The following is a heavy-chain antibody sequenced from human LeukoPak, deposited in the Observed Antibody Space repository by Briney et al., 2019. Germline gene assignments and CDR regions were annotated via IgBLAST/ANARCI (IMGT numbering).Heavy chain of an antibody. J-gene: IGHJ5*02. D-gene: IGHD5/OR15-5a*01. V-gene: IGHV4-34*01. Sequence: SETLSLTCAVHGGSFSGYYWSWIRQPPGKGLEWIGEINHSGSTNYNPSLKSRVTISVDTSKNQFSLKLSSVTAADTAVYYCASRKFLRPKLYWFDPWGQGTLVTVSS. CDR2: INHSGST. CDR1: GGSFSGYY. CDR3: ASRKFLRPKLYWFDP.